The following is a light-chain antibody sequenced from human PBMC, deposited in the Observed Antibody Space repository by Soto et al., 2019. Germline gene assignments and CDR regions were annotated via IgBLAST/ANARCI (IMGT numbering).Light chain of an antibody. Sequence: QSVLTQPPSSSGSPGQSVAISCTGSSSDVGGYNYVSWYQQHPGKAPKLMIYAVNKRPSGVPDRFPGSKLGNKASLTVSGLKAEDEADYCCRLYAGSSNGFGTWTTVTVL. J-gene: IGLJ1*01. CDR3: RLYAGSSNG. V-gene: IGLV2-8*01. CDR2: AVN. CDR1: SSDVGGYNY.